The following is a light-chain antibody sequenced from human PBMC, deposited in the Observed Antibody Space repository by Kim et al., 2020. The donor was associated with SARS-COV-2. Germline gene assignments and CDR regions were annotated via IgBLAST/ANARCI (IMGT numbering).Light chain of an antibody. CDR2: GAS. CDR1: QSVSSNF. V-gene: IGKV3-20*01. J-gene: IGKJ2*01. CDR3: QQYGTSPHT. Sequence: EIMMTQSPGTLSLSPGERATLSCRASQSVSSNFLVWYHHRPGQAPRLLMYGASTRATGIPHRFSSSGSGTDFSPTISRLEPEDVAVYYCQQYGTSPHTFGQGTGLDI.